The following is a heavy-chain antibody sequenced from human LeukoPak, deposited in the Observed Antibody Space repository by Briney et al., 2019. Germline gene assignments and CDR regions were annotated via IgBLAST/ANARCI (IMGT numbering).Heavy chain of an antibody. CDR2: ISSSGSTI. Sequence: GGSLRLSCAASGFTLSSYEMTWVRQAPGKGLEWVSYISSSGSTIYYADSVKGRFTISRDNAKNSLYLQMNSLRVEDTAVYYCAREGRDRRWELIDYWGQGTLVTVSS. J-gene: IGHJ4*02. CDR1: GFTLSSYE. V-gene: IGHV3-48*03. D-gene: IGHD1-26*01. CDR3: AREGRDRRWELIDY.